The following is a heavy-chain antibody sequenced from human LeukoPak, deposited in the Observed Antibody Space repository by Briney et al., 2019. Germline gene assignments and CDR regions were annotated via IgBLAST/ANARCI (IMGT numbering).Heavy chain of an antibody. J-gene: IGHJ6*02. CDR3: AREDGGNSGGYYGMDV. D-gene: IGHD4-23*01. CDR1: GYTFTSYG. V-gene: IGHV1-18*01. CDR2: ISAYNGNT. Sequence: ASVKVSCKASGYTFTSYGIRWVRQAPGQGLEWMGWISAYNGNTNYAQKLQGRVTMTTDTSTSTAYMELRSLRSDDTAVYYCAREDGGNSGGYYGMDVWGQGTTVTVSS.